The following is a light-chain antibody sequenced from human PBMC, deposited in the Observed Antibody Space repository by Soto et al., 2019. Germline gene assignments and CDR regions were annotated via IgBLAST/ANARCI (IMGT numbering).Light chain of an antibody. V-gene: IGLV2-14*03. Sequence: QSALTQPASVSRSPGQSITISCTGTSGDIGLCNFVSWYQQHPGRAPKLMIYDVNNRPSGVSDRFSGSKSGNTASLTISGLQAEHEADYYCCSYTSTTAYVFGTGTKVTVL. CDR2: DVN. CDR3: CSYTSTTAYV. J-gene: IGLJ1*01. CDR1: SGDIGLCNF.